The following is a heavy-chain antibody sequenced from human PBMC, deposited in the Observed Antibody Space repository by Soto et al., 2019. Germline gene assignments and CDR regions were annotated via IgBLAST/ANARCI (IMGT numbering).Heavy chain of an antibody. V-gene: IGHV4-34*01. J-gene: IGHJ4*02. CDR1: GGSFSDYI. D-gene: IGHD1-26*01. Sequence: QVQLQQSGAGLLKPSETLSLTCDVYGGSFSDYIWTWIRQTPGKGLQWIGQINHSGSANYNPSLKSQVPISVHTSSSQFSLELSSVTAADTAVYYCARGLISGSHYSGGWYYFDSWGQGTQVTVSS. CDR3: ARGLISGSHYSGGWYYFDS. CDR2: INHSGSA.